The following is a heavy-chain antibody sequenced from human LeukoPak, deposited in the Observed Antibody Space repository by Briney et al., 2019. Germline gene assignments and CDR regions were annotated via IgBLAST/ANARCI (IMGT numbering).Heavy chain of an antibody. D-gene: IGHD5-12*01. CDR1: GYTFTSYY. J-gene: IGHJ4*02. Sequence: ASVKVSCKASGYTFTSYYMHWVRQAPGQGLEWMGIINPSGGSTSYVQKFQGRVTMTRDTSTSTVYMELSSLRSEDTAVHYCARDVSGYVHFDYWGQGTLVTVSS. CDR2: INPSGGST. CDR3: ARDVSGYVHFDY. V-gene: IGHV1-46*01.